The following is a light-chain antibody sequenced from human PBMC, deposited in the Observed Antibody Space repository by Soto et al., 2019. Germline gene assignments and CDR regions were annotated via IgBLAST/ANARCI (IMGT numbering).Light chain of an antibody. CDR1: QSVSSSY. V-gene: IGKV3-20*01. CDR2: GAS. J-gene: IGKJ2*01. CDR3: QQYGSSPMYT. Sequence: EIVLTQSPGTLSLSPGERATLSCRASQSVSSSYLAWYQQKPGQAPRLLIHGASARATGIPDRFSGSGSGTAFTIPISRLEPEDFAVYFCQQYGSSPMYTFGQGTKLEIK.